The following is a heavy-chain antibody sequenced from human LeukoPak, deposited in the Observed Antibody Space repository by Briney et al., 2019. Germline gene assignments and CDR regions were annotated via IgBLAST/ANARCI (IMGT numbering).Heavy chain of an antibody. D-gene: IGHD3-9*01. CDR1: GFTFSSYW. Sequence: GGSLRLSCAASGFTFSSYWMSWVRQAPGKGLEWVAFIRYDGSNKYYADSVKGRFTISRDDSKNTLYLQMNSLRAEDTAAYYCAKGYYFDILSGYSSLDSWGQGTLVTVSS. J-gene: IGHJ4*02. CDR3: AKGYYFDILSGYSSLDS. CDR2: IRYDGSNK. V-gene: IGHV3-30*02.